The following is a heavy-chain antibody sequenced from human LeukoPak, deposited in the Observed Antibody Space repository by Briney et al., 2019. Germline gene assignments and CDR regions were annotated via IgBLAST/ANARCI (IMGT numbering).Heavy chain of an antibody. J-gene: IGHJ4*02. D-gene: IGHD1-26*01. V-gene: IGHV4-59*01. Sequence: AETLSLTCTVSGDSISSYYWTWIRQPPRKGLEWIGYIYHSGTTNYNPSLKSRVTISVDTSKNQFSLKLSSVTAADTAVYYCASGRPLGFDYWGQGALVTVSS. CDR1: GDSISSYY. CDR3: ASGRPLGFDY. CDR2: IYHSGTT.